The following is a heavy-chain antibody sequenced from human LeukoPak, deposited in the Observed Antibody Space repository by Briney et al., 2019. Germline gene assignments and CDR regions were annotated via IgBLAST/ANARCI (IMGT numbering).Heavy chain of an antibody. V-gene: IGHV3-9*01. CDR1: GFPFGNYA. Sequence: GGSLRLSCVASGFPFGNYAMPWVRQTPGKGLEWVAGIPWNNDIITYADSVRGRFTVSRDNAKNSVYLQMDSLKPEDTALYHCVRGDWLDFWGQGTLVTVSS. J-gene: IGHJ5*01. CDR2: IPWNNDII. CDR3: VRGDWLDF. D-gene: IGHD5-24*01.